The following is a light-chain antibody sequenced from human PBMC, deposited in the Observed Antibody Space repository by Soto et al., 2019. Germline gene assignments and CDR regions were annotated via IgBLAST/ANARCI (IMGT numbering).Light chain of an antibody. CDR3: TSYTTSSTLV. Sequence: QSALTQPASVSESLGQSITISCTGTSSDVGYYNYVSWYQHHPGKAPKLIIYDVSNRPSGVSRRFSGSKSGNTASLTISGLRAEDEADYYCTSYTTSSTLVFGGGTKVTVL. J-gene: IGLJ2*01. V-gene: IGLV2-14*03. CDR1: SSDVGYYNY. CDR2: DVS.